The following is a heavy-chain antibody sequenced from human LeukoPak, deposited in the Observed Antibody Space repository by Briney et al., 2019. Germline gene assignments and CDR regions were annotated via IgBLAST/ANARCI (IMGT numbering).Heavy chain of an antibody. CDR1: GFTFSSYS. Sequence: GGSRRLSCAASGFTFSSYSMNWVRQAPGKGLEWVSSISSSSSYIYYADSVKGRFTISRDNAKNSLYLQMNSLRAEDTAVYYCAREERIAGGDFDYWGQGTLVTVSS. CDR2: ISSSSSYI. CDR3: AREERIAGGDFDY. D-gene: IGHD6-13*01. J-gene: IGHJ4*02. V-gene: IGHV3-21*01.